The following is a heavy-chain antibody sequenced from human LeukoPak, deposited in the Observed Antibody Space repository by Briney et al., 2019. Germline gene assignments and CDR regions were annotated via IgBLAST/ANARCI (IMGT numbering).Heavy chain of an antibody. Sequence: GASVKVSCKASGYTFTTYDINWVRQATGQGLEWMGWMNPNSGNTGYAQEFQGRVTMTRNTSISTAFMELSGLRSEDTAVYFCARRNTAMVAGLDYWGQGSLVTVSS. D-gene: IGHD5-18*01. CDR1: GYTFTTYD. CDR3: ARRNTAMVAGLDY. CDR2: MNPNSGNT. J-gene: IGHJ4*02. V-gene: IGHV1-8*01.